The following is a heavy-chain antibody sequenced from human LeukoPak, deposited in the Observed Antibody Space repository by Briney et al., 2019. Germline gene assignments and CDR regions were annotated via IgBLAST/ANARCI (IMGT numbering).Heavy chain of an antibody. V-gene: IGHV3-11*04. CDR1: GFTFSDYY. J-gene: IGHJ3*02. D-gene: IGHD2-21*01. CDR2: ISSSGSTI. Sequence: PGGSLRLSCAASGFTFSDYYMSWIRQAPGKGLEWVSHISSSGSTIYYADSVKGRFTISRDNAKNSLYLQMNSLRAEDTAVYHXXRTIHGGGHRGAFDIWGQGTMVTVSS. CDR3: XRTIHGGGHRGAFDI.